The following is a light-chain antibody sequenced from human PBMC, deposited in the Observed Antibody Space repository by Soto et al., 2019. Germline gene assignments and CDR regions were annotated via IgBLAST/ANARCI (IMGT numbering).Light chain of an antibody. CDR3: SSYTSSNTLV. J-gene: IGLJ1*01. CDR2: EVD. V-gene: IGLV2-14*01. CDR1: SRDVGIYNY. Sequence: QSALTQPRSVSGSPGQSVTVSCTGTSRDVGIYNYVSWYQQHPGKAPKFLIYEVDNRASGVSDRFSGSKSGNTASLTISGLQAEDEADYYCSSYTSSNTLVFGTGTKLTVL.